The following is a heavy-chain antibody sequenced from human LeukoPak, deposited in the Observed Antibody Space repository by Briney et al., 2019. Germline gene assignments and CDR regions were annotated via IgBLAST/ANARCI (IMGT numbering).Heavy chain of an antibody. CDR1: GFTFSTYA. V-gene: IGHV3-23*01. D-gene: IGHD3-16*01. CDR2: ISGSGTTT. Sequence: GGSLRLSCAASGFTFSTYAMIWVRQAPGKGLDWVSTISGSGTTTYYADSVKGRFTISRDNSKNTLYLQMNSLRAEDTALYYCARRFGQYNSKRLDFWGQETLVTVSS. CDR3: ARRFGQYNSKRLDF. J-gene: IGHJ4*02.